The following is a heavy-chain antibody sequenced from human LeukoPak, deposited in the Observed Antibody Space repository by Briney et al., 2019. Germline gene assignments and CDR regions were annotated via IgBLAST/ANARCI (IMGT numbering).Heavy chain of an antibody. V-gene: IGHV4-59*01. CDR2: IYYSGST. CDR3: ARDRRGIADYAFDI. J-gene: IGHJ3*02. Sequence: SSETLSLTCTVSGGSISSYYWSWIRQPPGKGLEWIGYIYYSGSTNYNPSLKSRVTISVDTSKNQFSLKLSSVTAADTAVYYCARDRRGIADYAFDIWGQGTMVTVSS. D-gene: IGHD6-13*01. CDR1: GGSISSYY.